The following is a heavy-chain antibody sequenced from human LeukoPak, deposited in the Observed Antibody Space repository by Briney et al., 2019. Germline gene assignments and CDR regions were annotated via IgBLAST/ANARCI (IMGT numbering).Heavy chain of an antibody. D-gene: IGHD6-13*01. CDR2: INPNSGGT. J-gene: IGHJ4*02. CDR1: GYTFTGYY. V-gene: IGHV1-2*02. CDR3: ARDAARAAGLFDY. Sequence: ASVKVSCTASGYTFTGYYMHWVRQAPGQGLEWMGWINPNSGGTNYAQKFQGRVTMTRYTSISTAYMELSRLRSDDTAVYYCARDAARAAGLFDYWGQGTLVTVSS.